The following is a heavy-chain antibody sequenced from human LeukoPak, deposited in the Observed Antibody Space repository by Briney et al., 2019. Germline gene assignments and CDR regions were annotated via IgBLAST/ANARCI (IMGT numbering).Heavy chain of an antibody. CDR3: ASLRERSYYTRGFDY. Sequence: SETLSLTCTVSGGSISSYYWSWIRQPAGKGLEWIGRIYTSGSTNYNPSLKSRVTMSVDTSKNQFSLKLSSVTAADTAVYYCASLRERSYYTRGFDYWGQGSLVTVSS. J-gene: IGHJ4*02. CDR2: IYTSGST. V-gene: IGHV4-4*07. CDR1: GGSISSYY. D-gene: IGHD5-18*01.